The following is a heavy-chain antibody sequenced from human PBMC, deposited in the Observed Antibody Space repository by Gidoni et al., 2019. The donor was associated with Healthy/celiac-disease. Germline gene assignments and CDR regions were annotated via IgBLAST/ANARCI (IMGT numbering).Heavy chain of an antibody. CDR3: ARRRIVVVPAAIRHRPFDY. J-gene: IGHJ4*02. D-gene: IGHD2-2*01. Sequence: QVQLQQWGAGLLKPSETLSLTCAVYGGSFSGYYWSWIRQPPGKGLEWIGEINHSGSTNYNPSLKSRVTISVDTSKNQFSLKLSSVTAADTAVYYCARRRIVVVPAAIRHRPFDYWGQGTLVTVSS. CDR1: GGSFSGYY. V-gene: IGHV4-34*01. CDR2: INHSGST.